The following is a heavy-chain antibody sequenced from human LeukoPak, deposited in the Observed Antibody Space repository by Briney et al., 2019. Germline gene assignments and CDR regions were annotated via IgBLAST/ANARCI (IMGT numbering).Heavy chain of an antibody. CDR1: GGSISSSNW. V-gene: IGHV4-4*02. J-gene: IGHJ5*02. CDR3: ARDSGTTGEVKFDP. CDR2: IYNSGST. D-gene: IGHD3-10*01. Sequence: SGTLSLTCAVSGGSISSSNWWSWVRQPAGKGLEWIGRIYNSGSTTYSPSLKSRVTMSVDTSKNQFSLKLSSVTAADTAVYYCARDSGTTGEVKFDPWGQGTLVTVSS.